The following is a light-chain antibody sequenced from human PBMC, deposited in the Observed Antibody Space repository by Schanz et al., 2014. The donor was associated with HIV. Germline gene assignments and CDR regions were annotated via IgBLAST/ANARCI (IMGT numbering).Light chain of an antibody. V-gene: IGKV3-20*01. CDR2: DAS. Sequence: EIVLTQSPGTLSLSPGERATLSCRASQSVSSSYLAWYQQKPGQAPRLLIYDASNRATGIPARFSGSGSGTDFTLTINRLEPEDFAVYYCQQYGSSPRTFGPGTKVDIK. CDR1: QSVSSSY. CDR3: QQYGSSPRT. J-gene: IGKJ3*01.